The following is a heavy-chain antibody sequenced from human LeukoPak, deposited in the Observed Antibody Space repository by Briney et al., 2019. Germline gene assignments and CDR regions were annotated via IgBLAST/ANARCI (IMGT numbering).Heavy chain of an antibody. D-gene: IGHD3-16*01. J-gene: IGHJ4*02. Sequence: GGSLRLSCAASGFTVNSNYMSWVRQAPGKGLNWVSVIFGGGSAYYAYSVKGRFTISRDNSKNTLFLQMNSLRAEDTAVYYCARGPGGYDNWGQGTLVTVSS. CDR1: GFTVNSNY. CDR3: ARGPGGYDN. V-gene: IGHV3-66*01. CDR2: IFGGGSA.